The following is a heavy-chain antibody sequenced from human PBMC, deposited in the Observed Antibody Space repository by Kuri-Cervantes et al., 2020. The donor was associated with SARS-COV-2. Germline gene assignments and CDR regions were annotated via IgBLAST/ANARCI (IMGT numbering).Heavy chain of an antibody. Sequence: GESLKISCAASGFTVSSNYMSWVRQAPGKGLEWVSVLYSGGSTYYADSVKGRFTISRDSSKNTLYLQMNSLRAEDTAVYYCAREMKEGAVMGAFDIWGQGTMVTVSS. V-gene: IGHV3-53*01. CDR3: AREMKEGAVMGAFDI. CDR1: GFTVSSNY. D-gene: IGHD2-8*01. J-gene: IGHJ3*02. CDR2: LYSGGST.